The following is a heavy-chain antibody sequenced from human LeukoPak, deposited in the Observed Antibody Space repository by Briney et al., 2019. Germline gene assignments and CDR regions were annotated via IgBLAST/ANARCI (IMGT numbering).Heavy chain of an antibody. J-gene: IGHJ4*02. CDR2: IYSGGST. V-gene: IGHV3-66*01. CDR3: ARSMTGYPPYYFDY. D-gene: IGHD3-9*01. CDR1: GFTVSSNY. Sequence: GGSLRLSCTASGFTVSSNYMSWVRQAPGKGLEWVSVIYSGGSTYYADSVKGRFTISRDNSKNTLYLQMNSLRAEDTAVYYCARSMTGYPPYYFDYWGQGTLVTVSS.